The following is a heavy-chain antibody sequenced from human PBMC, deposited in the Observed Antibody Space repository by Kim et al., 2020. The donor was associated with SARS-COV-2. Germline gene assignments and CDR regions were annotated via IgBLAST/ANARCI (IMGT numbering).Heavy chain of an antibody. CDR2: KQDGSEE. V-gene: IGHV3-7*01. J-gene: IGHJ6*04. Sequence: KQDGSEENDVHLVKGRFTVSRDNAENSLYLQMNSLRAEDTAVYYCSRDLDVWGKGAAVTVSS. CDR3: SRDLDV.